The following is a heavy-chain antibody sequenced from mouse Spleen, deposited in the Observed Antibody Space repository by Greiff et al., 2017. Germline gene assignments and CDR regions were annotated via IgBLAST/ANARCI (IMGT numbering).Heavy chain of an antibody. CDR2: IDPANGNT. J-gene: IGHJ4*01. CDR1: GFNIKDTY. Sequence: DVKLQESGAELVKPGASVKLSCTASGFNIKDTYMHWVKQRPEQGLEWIGRIDPANGNTKYDPKFQGKATITADTSSNTAYLQLSSLTSEDTAVYYCARDLRLRGDYAMDYWGQGTSVTVSS. D-gene: IGHD1-2*01. V-gene: IGHV14-3*02. CDR3: ARDLRLRGDYAMDY.